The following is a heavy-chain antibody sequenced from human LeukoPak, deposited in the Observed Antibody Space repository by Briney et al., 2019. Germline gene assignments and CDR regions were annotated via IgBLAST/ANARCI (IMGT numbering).Heavy chain of an antibody. J-gene: IGHJ4*02. CDR1: GCSISRYF. Sequence: SETLSLTCTVSGCSISRYFWSWIRQPPGKGREGVGHIYYNGSNNYKLPLKSGVTISVDTSKNQFSLKLSSVTAADTAVYYCAQVGRGGEIDDWGKGTLVTVSS. V-gene: IGHV4-59*08. CDR3: AQVGRGGEIDD. D-gene: IGHD1-26*01. CDR2: IYYNGSN.